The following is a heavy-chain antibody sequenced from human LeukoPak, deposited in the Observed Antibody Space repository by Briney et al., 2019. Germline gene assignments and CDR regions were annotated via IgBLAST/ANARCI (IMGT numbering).Heavy chain of an antibody. Sequence: PGGSLRLSCAASGFTFSSYGMHWVRQAPGKGLEWVAVISYDGSNKYYADSVKGRFTISRDNAKNSLYLQMNSLRAEDTAVYYCARAPLEFDAFDIWGQGTMVTVSS. CDR1: GFTFSSYG. V-gene: IGHV3-30*03. CDR2: ISYDGSNK. J-gene: IGHJ3*02. D-gene: IGHD3-3*01. CDR3: ARAPLEFDAFDI.